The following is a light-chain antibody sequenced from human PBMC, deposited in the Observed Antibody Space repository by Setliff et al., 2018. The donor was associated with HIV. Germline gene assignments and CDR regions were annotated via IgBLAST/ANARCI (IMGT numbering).Light chain of an antibody. J-gene: IGLJ1*01. V-gene: IGLV2-14*01. Sequence: QSALTQPASVSGSPGQSITISCTGTSSDAGGYNYVSWYQQHPGKAPKLMIYDVSNRPSGVSNRFSGSKSGNTASLTISGLQAEDEADYYCSSYTISSTLYVFGTGTKVTVL. CDR2: DVS. CDR3: SSYTISSTLYV. CDR1: SSDAGGYNY.